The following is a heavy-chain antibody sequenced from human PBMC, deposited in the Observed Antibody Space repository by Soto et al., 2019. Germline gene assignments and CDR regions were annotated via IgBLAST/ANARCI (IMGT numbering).Heavy chain of an antibody. J-gene: IGHJ6*02. Sequence: AASVKVSCKASGYTFTSYAMHWVRQAPGQRLEWMRWINAGNGNTKYSQKFQGRVTITRDTSASTAYMELSSLRSEDTAVYYCASQYCSSTSCYGIYGMDVWGQGTTVTVSS. V-gene: IGHV1-3*01. CDR2: INAGNGNT. CDR3: ASQYCSSTSCYGIYGMDV. D-gene: IGHD2-2*01. CDR1: GYTFTSYA.